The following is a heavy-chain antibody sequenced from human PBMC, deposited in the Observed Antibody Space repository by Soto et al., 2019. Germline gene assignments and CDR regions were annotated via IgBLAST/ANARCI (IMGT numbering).Heavy chain of an antibody. CDR1: GFSFSISP. CDR3: ARDPKTSGGQNWAFNYFDS. D-gene: IGHD7-27*01. V-gene: IGHV3-30-3*01. J-gene: IGHJ4*02. Sequence: PGGSLRLSCAASGFSFSISPMHWVRQAPGKGPEWVALISYDGTNKFYADSVKGRFTISRDNSKSTLYLQVGSLRPEDAAVYYCARDPKTSGGQNWAFNYFDSWGQGTLVTVSS. CDR2: ISYDGTNK.